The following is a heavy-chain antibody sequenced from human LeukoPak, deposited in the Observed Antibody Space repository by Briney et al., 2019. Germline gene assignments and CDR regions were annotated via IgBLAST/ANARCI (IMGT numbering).Heavy chain of an antibody. CDR2: IYSGGST. CDR3: ARDPGLQGYAFDI. V-gene: IGHV3-66*01. J-gene: IGHJ3*02. CDR1: GFTVSSNY. D-gene: IGHD7-27*01. Sequence: GGSLRLSCAASGFTVSSNYMSWVRQAPGKGLEWVSVIYSGGSTYYADSVKGRFTISRDNSKNTLYLQMNSLRAEDTAVYYCARDPGLQGYAFDIWGQGTMVAVSS.